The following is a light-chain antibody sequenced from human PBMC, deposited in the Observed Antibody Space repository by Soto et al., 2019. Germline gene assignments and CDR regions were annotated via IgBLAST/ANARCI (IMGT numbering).Light chain of an antibody. Sequence: QSVLTQPPSVSGAPGQRVTISCTGSSSSIGAGYDVHWYQQLPGTAPKLLIYANTNRPSGVPGRFSGSKSGTSASLAITGLQAEDEAEYYCQSYDSSLSGYVFGTGTKLTVL. CDR1: SSSIGAGYD. V-gene: IGLV1-40*01. J-gene: IGLJ1*01. CDR3: QSYDSSLSGYV. CDR2: ANT.